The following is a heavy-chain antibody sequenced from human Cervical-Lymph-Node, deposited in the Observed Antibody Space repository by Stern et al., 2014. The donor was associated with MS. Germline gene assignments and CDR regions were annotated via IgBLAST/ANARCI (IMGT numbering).Heavy chain of an antibody. V-gene: IGHV3-11*01. CDR3: AREELIREFFDY. CDR2: ISKTGKTI. J-gene: IGHJ4*02. Sequence: DQLVESGGGLVKPGGSLRLSCAASGFTFSDYYMNWIRQAPGKGLEWVSYISKTGKTIYYADSVKGRFTVSRDNAQNSLYLQMNSLRAEDTAVYYCAREELIREFFDYWGPGALVTVSS. D-gene: IGHD1-7*01. CDR1: GFTFSDYY.